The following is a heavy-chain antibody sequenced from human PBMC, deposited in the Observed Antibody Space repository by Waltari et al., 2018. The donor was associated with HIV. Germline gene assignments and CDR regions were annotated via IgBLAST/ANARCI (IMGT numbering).Heavy chain of an antibody. Sequence: DVQLVPSGAEVKKPGESLRISCTGSGYTFPSQWTGRVGQKPGKGLEWRGIILPGDFDIRYSPSFRGPVTISADNSGSTAYVQWSSLKASDTAMYYWVRLDNAEWDLVADLWGQGTLVTVSS. J-gene: IGHJ5*02. V-gene: IGHV5-51*01. CDR1: GYTFPSQW. D-gene: IGHD1-26*01. CDR3: VRLDNAEWDLVADL. CDR2: ILPGDFDI.